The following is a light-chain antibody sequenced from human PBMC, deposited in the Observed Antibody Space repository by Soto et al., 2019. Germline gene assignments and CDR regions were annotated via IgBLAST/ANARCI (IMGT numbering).Light chain of an antibody. CDR2: GAS. CDR1: QSVTNNY. J-gene: IGKJ5*01. Sequence: DIVLTQSPGPLSFSPGERATLSCRSSQSVTNNYLAWYQQKPGQAPRLLIDGASSRATGVPDRLSGTGSGTDFTLTISRLEPEDFAVFYCQQYGNSPITFGQGTRLEIK. CDR3: QQYGNSPIT. V-gene: IGKV3-20*01.